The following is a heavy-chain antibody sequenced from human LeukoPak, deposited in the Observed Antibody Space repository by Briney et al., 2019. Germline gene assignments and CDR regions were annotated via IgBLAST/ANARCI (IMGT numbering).Heavy chain of an antibody. D-gene: IGHD6-13*01. J-gene: IGHJ4*02. V-gene: IGHV4-4*02. Sequence: SGTLSLTCAVSGGSISSSNWWSWVRQPPGKGLEWIGEIYHSGSTNYNPSLKSRVTISVDTSKNQFSLKLSSVTAADTAVYYCARGWGIAAAGFGFDYWGQGTLVTVSS. CDR3: ARGWGIAAAGFGFDY. CDR1: GGSISSSNW. CDR2: IYHSGST.